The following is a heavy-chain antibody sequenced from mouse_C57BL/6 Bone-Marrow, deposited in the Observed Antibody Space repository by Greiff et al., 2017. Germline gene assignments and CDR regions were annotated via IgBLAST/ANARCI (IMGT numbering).Heavy chain of an antibody. Sequence: VMLQQSGAELVRPGTSVKVSCKASGYAFTNYLIEWVKQRPGQGLEWIGVINPGSGGTNYNEKFKGKATLTADKSSSTAYMQLSSLTSEDSAVYFCASKEYGYFDVWGTGTTVTVSS. CDR2: INPGSGGT. J-gene: IGHJ1*03. CDR3: ASKEYGYFDV. V-gene: IGHV1-54*01. CDR1: GYAFTNYL.